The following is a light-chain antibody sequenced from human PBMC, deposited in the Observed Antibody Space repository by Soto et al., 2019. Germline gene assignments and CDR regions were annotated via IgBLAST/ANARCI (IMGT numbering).Light chain of an antibody. J-gene: IGLJ1*01. Sequence: QSALTQPASVSGSPGQSITISCTGTSSDVGGYNYLSWYQQHPGKAPKLMICDVSNRPSGVSNRFSGSKSGNTASLTISGLQAEDEADYYCSSYTSSSTLVFGTGTKVTVL. CDR2: DVS. V-gene: IGLV2-14*01. CDR1: SSDVGGYNY. CDR3: SSYTSSSTLV.